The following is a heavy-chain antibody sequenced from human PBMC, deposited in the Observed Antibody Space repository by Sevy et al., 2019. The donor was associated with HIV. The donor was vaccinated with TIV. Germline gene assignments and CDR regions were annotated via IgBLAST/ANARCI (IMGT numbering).Heavy chain of an antibody. D-gene: IGHD1-26*01. J-gene: IGHJ4*02. CDR1: GGSITSLY. V-gene: IGHV4-59*08. CDR3: AGENAWGRGYS. CDR2: IYYNGHI. Sequence: SETLFLTCTVSGGSITSLYWNWIRQPPGKGLDWIANIYYNGHINYNPSLKSRVTLSLDTSKNQFSLRLGSVTAADTAMYYCAGENAWGRGYSWGQGTLVTVSS.